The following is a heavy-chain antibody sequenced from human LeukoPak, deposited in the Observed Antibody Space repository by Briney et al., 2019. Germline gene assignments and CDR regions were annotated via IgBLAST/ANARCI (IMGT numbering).Heavy chain of an antibody. J-gene: IGHJ4*02. CDR2: ISHNGNI. D-gene: IGHD3-3*01. Sequence: ASGTLSLTCNVSGGAVNSYYWSWIRQTPGEGLKWIGYISHNGNIDYAPSLKSRVTMSIDTTKNQFSLKLTSVTAADTALYFCARGFCSDEICQVFTHWGQGILVTVSS. V-gene: IGHV4-59*02. CDR1: GGAVNSYY. CDR3: ARGFCSDEICQVFTH.